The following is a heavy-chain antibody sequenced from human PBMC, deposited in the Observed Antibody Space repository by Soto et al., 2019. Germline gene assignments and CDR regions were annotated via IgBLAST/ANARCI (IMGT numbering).Heavy chain of an antibody. J-gene: IGHJ3*02. D-gene: IGHD1-20*01. CDR3: ARDPGIRGGSHAFDI. Sequence: PSETLSLTCTVSGGSISSYYWSWIRQPPGKGLEWIGYIYYSGSTNYNPSLKSRVTISVDTSKNQFSLKLSSVTAADTAVYYCARDPGIRGGSHAFDIRGQGTMVTVSS. V-gene: IGHV4-59*01. CDR2: IYYSGST. CDR1: GGSISSYY.